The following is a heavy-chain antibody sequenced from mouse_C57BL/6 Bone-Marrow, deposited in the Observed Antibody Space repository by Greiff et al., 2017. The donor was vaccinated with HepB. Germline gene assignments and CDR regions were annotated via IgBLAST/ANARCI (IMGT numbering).Heavy chain of an antibody. CDR1: GFTFSDYY. J-gene: IGHJ1*03. CDR3: ARRGITTVDWYFDV. Sequence: EVHLVESGGGLVQPGGSLKLSCAASGFTFSDYYMYWVRQTPEKRLEWVAYISNGGGSTYYPDTVKGRFTISRDNAKNTLYLQMSRLKSEDTAMYYCARRGITTVDWYFDVWGTGTTVTVSS. V-gene: IGHV5-12*01. D-gene: IGHD1-1*01. CDR2: ISNGGGST.